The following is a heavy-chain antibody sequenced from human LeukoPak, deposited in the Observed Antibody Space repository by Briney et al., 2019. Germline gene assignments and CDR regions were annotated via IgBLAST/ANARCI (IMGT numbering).Heavy chain of an antibody. V-gene: IGHV3-7*01. CDR1: GFTFSSYW. CDR3: ARDYTVMAYYYYYYMDV. Sequence: GGSLRLSCAASGFTFSSYWMSWVRQAPRKGLEWVASIKQDASEKYYVDSVKGRFTISRDNAKNSLYLQMNSLRAEDTAVYYCARDYTVMAYYYYYYMDVWGKGTTVTVSS. D-gene: IGHD5-18*01. J-gene: IGHJ6*03. CDR2: IKQDASEK.